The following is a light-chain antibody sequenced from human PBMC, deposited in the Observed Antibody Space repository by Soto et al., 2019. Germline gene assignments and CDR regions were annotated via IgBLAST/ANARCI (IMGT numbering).Light chain of an antibody. CDR2: DAS. V-gene: IGKV3-11*01. J-gene: IGKJ2*01. Sequence: EIVLAQSPATLSLSPGERATLSCRASQHISSFLAWYQQKPGQAPRLLIYDASNRATGIPARFSGSGSGTDFTLTISSLEPEDFAIYYCQQRANWPPFTFGHGTKLEIK. CDR1: QHISSF. CDR3: QQRANWPPFT.